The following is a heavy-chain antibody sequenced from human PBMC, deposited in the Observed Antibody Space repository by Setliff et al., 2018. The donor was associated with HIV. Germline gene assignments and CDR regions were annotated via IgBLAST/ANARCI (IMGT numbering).Heavy chain of an antibody. D-gene: IGHD3-10*01. CDR1: GYTFTGYY. J-gene: IGHJ4*02. CDR3: AKVGDYSGFGEFAALDS. V-gene: IGHV1-2*02. Sequence: WASVKVSCKASGYTFTGYYMHWVRRAPGQGLEWMGWINPNSGGTNYAQKFQGRVTMTRDTSISTAYMELSRLRSDDTAFYYCAKVGDYSGFGEFAALDSWGQGTLVTVSS. CDR2: INPNSGGT.